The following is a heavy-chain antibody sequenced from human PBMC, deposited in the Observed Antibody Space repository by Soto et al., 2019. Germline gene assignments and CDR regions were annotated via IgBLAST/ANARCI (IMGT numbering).Heavy chain of an antibody. Sequence: PGGSLRLSCAASGFTFSSYSMNWVRQAPGKGLEWVSYISSSSTIYYADSVKGRFTISRDNAKNSLYLQMNSLRDEDTAVYYCAGLWFGVPWGQGTLVTVSS. CDR2: ISSSSTI. D-gene: IGHD3-10*01. V-gene: IGHV3-48*02. CDR1: GFTFSSYS. J-gene: IGHJ4*02. CDR3: AGLWFGVP.